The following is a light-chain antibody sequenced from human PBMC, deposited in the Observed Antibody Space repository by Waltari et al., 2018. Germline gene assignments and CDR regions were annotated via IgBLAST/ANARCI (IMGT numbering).Light chain of an antibody. Sequence: QSALTQPRSVSGSPGQSVTISCSGTSSDVGNYNFVSWYQQHPGNAPKLLIYDVVKRPSGAPDRFSGSKSGNTASLTISGLQTEDEADYYCCSYAGSYTFVFGGGTQLTVL. V-gene: IGLV2-11*01. J-gene: IGLJ7*01. CDR3: CSYAGSYTFV. CDR2: DVV. CDR1: SSDVGNYNF.